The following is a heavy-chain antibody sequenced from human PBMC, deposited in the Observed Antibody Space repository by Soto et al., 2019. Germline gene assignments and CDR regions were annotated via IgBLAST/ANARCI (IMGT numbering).Heavy chain of an antibody. CDR2: IKQDGSEK. CDR1: GFTSSSYW. J-gene: IGHJ4*02. D-gene: IGHD3-10*01. Sequence: GGSLRLSCAASGFTSSSYWMSWVRQAPGKGLEWVANIKQDGSEKYYVDSVKGRFTISRDNAKNSLYLQMNSLRAEDTAVYYCARDRYYYGSGSYYSYWGQGTLVTVSS. V-gene: IGHV3-7*01. CDR3: ARDRYYYGSGSYYSY.